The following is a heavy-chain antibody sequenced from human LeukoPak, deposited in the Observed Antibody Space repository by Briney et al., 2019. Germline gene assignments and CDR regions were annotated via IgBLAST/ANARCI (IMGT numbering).Heavy chain of an antibody. D-gene: IGHD4-17*01. V-gene: IGHV3-33*01. J-gene: IGHJ4*02. CDR3: ARDRGFTTVTVEY. Sequence: GGSLRLSCAASGFTFSSYGMHWVRQAPGKGLEWVAVIWYDGSNKYYADSVKGRFTISRDNSKNTLYLQMNSLRAEDTAVYYCARDRGFTTVTVEYWGRGTLVTVSS. CDR1: GFTFSSYG. CDR2: IWYDGSNK.